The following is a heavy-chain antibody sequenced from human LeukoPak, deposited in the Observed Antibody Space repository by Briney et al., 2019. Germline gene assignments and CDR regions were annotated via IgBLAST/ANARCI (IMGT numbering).Heavy chain of an antibody. CDR1: GDSVSSNSAA. CDR3: ARDKGRADYYGSGSYYFDAFDI. V-gene: IGHV6-1*01. Sequence: SQTLSLTCAISGDSVSSNSAAWNWIRQSPSRGLERLGRTYYRSKWYNDYAVSVKSRITINPDTSKNQFSLQLNSVTPEDTAVYYCARDKGRADYYGSGSYYFDAFDIWGQGTMVTVSS. D-gene: IGHD3-10*01. J-gene: IGHJ3*02. CDR2: TYYRSKWYN.